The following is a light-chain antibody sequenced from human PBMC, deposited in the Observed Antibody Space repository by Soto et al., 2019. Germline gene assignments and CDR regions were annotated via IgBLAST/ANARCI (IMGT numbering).Light chain of an antibody. CDR3: CSYAGSSRG. CDR2: EGS. J-gene: IGLJ2*01. Sequence: QSALTQPASVSGSPGQSITISCTGTSSDVGSYNLVSWYQQHPGKAPKLMIYEGSKRPSGVSNRFSGSKSGNTASLTISRLQAEDEADYYCCSYAGSSRGFGGGTKVTVL. CDR1: SSDVGSYNL. V-gene: IGLV2-23*01.